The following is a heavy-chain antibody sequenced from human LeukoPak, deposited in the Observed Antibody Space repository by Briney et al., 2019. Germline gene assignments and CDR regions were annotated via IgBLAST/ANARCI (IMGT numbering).Heavy chain of an antibody. CDR1: GFTVSNNY. D-gene: IGHD5-18*01. Sequence: PGGSLRLSCAASGFTVSNNYMIWVRQAPGKGLEWVSLLYTGGETNYADSVKGRFTISRDTSKNTVSLHMSSLRAEDTAVYYCARGFAPAYNFGVFDYWGQRTLVTVSS. J-gene: IGHJ4*02. CDR2: LYTGGET. CDR3: ARGFAPAYNFGVFDY. V-gene: IGHV3-53*01.